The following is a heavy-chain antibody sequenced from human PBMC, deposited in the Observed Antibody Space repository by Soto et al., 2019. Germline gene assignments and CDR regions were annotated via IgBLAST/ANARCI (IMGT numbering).Heavy chain of an antibody. D-gene: IGHD3-10*01. CDR1: GGSISSSSYY. V-gene: IGHV4-39*02. Sequence: SETLSLTCTVSGGSISSSSYYWGWIRQPPGKGLEWIGSIYYSGSTYYNPSLKSRVTISVDTSKNQFSLKLSSVTAADTAVYYCARDLWFGELLWYYFDYWGQGTLVTVSS. CDR3: ARDLWFGELLWYYFDY. CDR2: IYYSGST. J-gene: IGHJ4*02.